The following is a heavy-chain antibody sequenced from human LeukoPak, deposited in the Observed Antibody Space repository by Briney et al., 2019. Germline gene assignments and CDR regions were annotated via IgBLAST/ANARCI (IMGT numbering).Heavy chain of an antibody. D-gene: IGHD6-13*01. J-gene: IGHJ4*02. CDR1: GGTFSSYA. CDR2: IIPILGIA. CDR3: ATTRVTIAAAGPPDY. Sequence: ASVKVSCKASGGTFSSYAISWVRQAPGQGLEWMGRIIPILGIANYAQKFQGRVTITADKSTSTAYMELSSLRSEDTAVCYCATTRVTIAAAGPPDYWGQGTLVTVSS. V-gene: IGHV1-69*04.